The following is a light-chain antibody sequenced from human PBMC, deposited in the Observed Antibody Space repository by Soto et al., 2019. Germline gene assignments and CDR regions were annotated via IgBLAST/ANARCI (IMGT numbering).Light chain of an antibody. CDR2: AAS. CDR3: QQLNVNLL. J-gene: IGKJ2*01. Sequence: DIQLTQSPSVLSASVGDTVTITCRASQALSNYLAWYQQKPGNAPKLLIYAASTLHSGVPSRFSGSGSGTDFTLTISSLQPEDFVTYYCQQLNVNLLFGQGTKLEIK. V-gene: IGKV1-9*01. CDR1: QALSNY.